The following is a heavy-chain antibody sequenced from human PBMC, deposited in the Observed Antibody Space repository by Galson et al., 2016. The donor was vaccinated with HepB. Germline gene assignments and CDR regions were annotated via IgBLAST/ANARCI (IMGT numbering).Heavy chain of an antibody. CDR1: GGSFSGYY. CDR2: INHSGST. Sequence: SETLSLTCSVYGGSFSGYYWNWIRQSPGKGLEWIGEINHSGSTNYNPSLKSRVTISVDTSKNQFSLKLSSLTAADTAMYYCARGRYGDYKGEDGMDVWGQGTTVTVSS. D-gene: IGHD4-17*01. V-gene: IGHV4-34*01. J-gene: IGHJ6*02. CDR3: ARGRYGDYKGEDGMDV.